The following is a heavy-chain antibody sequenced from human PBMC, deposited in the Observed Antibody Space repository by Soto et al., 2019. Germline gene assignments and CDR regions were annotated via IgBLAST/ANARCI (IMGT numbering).Heavy chain of an antibody. Sequence: SETLSLTCTVSGGSISSYYWSWIRQPPGKGLEWIGYIYYSGSTNYNPSLKSRVTISVDTSKNQFSLKLSSVTAADTAVYYCARVGGYVPYYYYMDVWGKGTTVTVSS. CDR3: ARVGGYVPYYYYMDV. J-gene: IGHJ6*03. CDR2: IYYSGST. D-gene: IGHD5-12*01. V-gene: IGHV4-59*01. CDR1: GGSISSYY.